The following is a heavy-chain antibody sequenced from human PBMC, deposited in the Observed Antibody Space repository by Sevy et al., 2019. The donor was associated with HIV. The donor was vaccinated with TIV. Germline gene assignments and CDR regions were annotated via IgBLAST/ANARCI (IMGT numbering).Heavy chain of an antibody. J-gene: IGHJ6*02. Sequence: GGSLRLSCAASGFSFRNYDMHWVRQAPGKGLEWLALVSFDGDCTYSADSVKGRFTSSRDNSKNTLYLQMNSLRVEDTAIYYCAKRGGHDTSGYVSYYYYGMDVWGQGTTVTVSS. CDR1: GFSFRNYD. D-gene: IGHD2-2*01. CDR2: VSFDGDCT. CDR3: AKRGGHDTSGYVSYYYYGMDV. V-gene: IGHV3-30*18.